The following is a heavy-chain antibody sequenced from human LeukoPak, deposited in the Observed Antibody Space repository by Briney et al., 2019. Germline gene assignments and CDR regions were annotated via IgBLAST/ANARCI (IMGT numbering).Heavy chain of an antibody. CDR3: AREVMVRGATYYYYYMDV. J-gene: IGHJ6*03. D-gene: IGHD3-10*01. CDR2: IYTSGST. CDR1: GGSISSGSYY. Sequence: PSETLSLTCTISGGSISSGSYYWSWIRQPAGKGLEWIGRIYTSGSTNYNPSLKSRVTISVDTSKNQFSLKLSSVTAADTAVYHCAREVMVRGATYYYYYMDVWGKGTTVTVSS. V-gene: IGHV4-61*02.